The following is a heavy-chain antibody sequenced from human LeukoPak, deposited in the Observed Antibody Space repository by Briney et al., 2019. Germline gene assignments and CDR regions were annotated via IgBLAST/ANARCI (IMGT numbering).Heavy chain of an antibody. Sequence: SQTLSLTCTVSGGSISSGDYYWSWLRQPPGKGLEWIGYIYYSGSTYYNPSLKSRVTISVDTSKNQFSLKLSSVTAADTAVYYCARESHYDSSGYYYAGFDYWGQGTLVTVSS. CDR1: GGSISSGDYY. CDR2: IYYSGST. J-gene: IGHJ4*02. D-gene: IGHD3-22*01. V-gene: IGHV4-30-4*01. CDR3: ARESHYDSSGYYYAGFDY.